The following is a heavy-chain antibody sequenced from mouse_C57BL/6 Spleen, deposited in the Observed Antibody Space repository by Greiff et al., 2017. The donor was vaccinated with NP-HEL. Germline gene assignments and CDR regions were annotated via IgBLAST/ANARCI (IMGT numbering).Heavy chain of an antibody. J-gene: IGHJ4*01. CDR2: IYPGSGNT. Sequence: QVQLKQSGAELVRPGASVKLSCKASGYTFTDYYINWVKQRPGQGLEWIARIYPGSGNTYYNEKFKGQATLTAEKSSSTAYMQLSSLTSEDSAVYFCATNGNYDAMDYWGQGTSVTVSS. CDR3: ATNGNYDAMDY. CDR1: GYTFTDYY. D-gene: IGHD2-1*01. V-gene: IGHV1-76*01.